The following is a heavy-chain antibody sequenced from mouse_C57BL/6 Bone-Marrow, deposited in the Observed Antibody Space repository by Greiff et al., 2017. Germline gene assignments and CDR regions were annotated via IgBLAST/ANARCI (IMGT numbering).Heavy chain of an antibody. CDR2: IDPNSGGT. D-gene: IGHD2-3*01. Sequence: QVQLQQPGAELVKPGASVKLSCKASGYTFTSYWMHWVKQRPGRGLEWIGRIDPNSGGTKYNEKFKSKATLTVDKPSSTAYMQLSILTSEDSAVYYCAKKGLLPLHWYFDVWGTGTTVTVSS. V-gene: IGHV1-72*01. CDR1: GYTFTSYW. J-gene: IGHJ1*03. CDR3: AKKGLLPLHWYFDV.